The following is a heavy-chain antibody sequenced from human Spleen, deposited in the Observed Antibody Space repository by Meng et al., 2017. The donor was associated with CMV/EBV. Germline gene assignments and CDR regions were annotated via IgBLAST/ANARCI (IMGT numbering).Heavy chain of an antibody. CDR3: ARGPDYDILTGYYNYFEY. CDR1: GFTFSDYY. J-gene: IGHJ4*02. CDR2: ISSSSGTI. V-gene: IGHV3-11*04. D-gene: IGHD3-9*01. Sequence: GGSLRLSCTASGFTFSDYYVSWIRQAPGKGLEWLSYISSSSGTIYYADSVKGRFTISRDNAANSLYLQMNSLRADDTAVYFCARGPDYDILTGYYNYFEYWGQGTLVTVSS.